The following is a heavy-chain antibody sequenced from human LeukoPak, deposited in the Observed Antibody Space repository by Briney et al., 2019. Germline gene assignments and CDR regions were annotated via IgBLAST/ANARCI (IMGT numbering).Heavy chain of an antibody. CDR1: GFTFDDYA. Sequence: GGSLRLSCAASGFTFDDYAMHWVRQAPGKGLEWVSLISWDGGSTYYADSVKGRFTISRDNSKNSLYLQMNSLRAEDTALYYCAKEWTGTTYYFDYWDQGTLVTVSS. CDR3: AKEWTGTTYYFDY. CDR2: ISWDGGST. D-gene: IGHD1-1*01. V-gene: IGHV3-43D*04. J-gene: IGHJ4*02.